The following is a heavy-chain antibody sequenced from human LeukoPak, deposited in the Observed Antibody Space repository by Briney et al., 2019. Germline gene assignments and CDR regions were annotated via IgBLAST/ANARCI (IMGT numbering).Heavy chain of an antibody. V-gene: IGHV3-23*01. D-gene: IGHD3-3*01. CDR3: AKDRDFWSVYYRGPYFDY. CDR2: ISGTGGST. CDR1: GFTLSSFA. J-gene: IGHJ4*02. Sequence: GGSLRLSCAASGFTLSSFAMSWVRQAPGKGLEWVSTISGTGGSTYYADAVKGRFTISRDNSKNTLYLQMNSLRDEDTAVYYCAKDRDFWSVYYRGPYFDYWGQGTLVTVSS.